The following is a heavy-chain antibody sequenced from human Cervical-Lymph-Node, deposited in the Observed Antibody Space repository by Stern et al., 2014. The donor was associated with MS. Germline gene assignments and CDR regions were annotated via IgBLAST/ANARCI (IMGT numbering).Heavy chain of an antibody. Sequence: VQLVQSGAEVKKPGASVKVSCKASGYNFITYAMHWVRQAPGQRLEWMGWISVGNDNTKYSQNFQGRINITRDTTTSTAYMEDTAVYYCARMSGIVAAMSAIEYWGQGTLVTVSS. J-gene: IGHJ4*02. CDR2: ISVGNDNT. CDR3: ARMSGIVAAMSAIEY. D-gene: IGHD2-2*01. CDR1: GYNFITYA. V-gene: IGHV1-3*01.